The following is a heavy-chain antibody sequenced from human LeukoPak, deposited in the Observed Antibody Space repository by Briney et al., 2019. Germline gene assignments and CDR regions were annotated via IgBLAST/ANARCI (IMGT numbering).Heavy chain of an antibody. V-gene: IGHV3-64D*06. CDR1: GFTFSTYA. CDR3: VKGGAMVHNWFDP. D-gene: IGHD5-18*01. J-gene: IGHJ5*02. Sequence: PGGSLRLSCSASGFTFSTYAMHWVRQAPGKGQEYVSGVSNNGGYTYYADSVKGRFTISRDNSKNTLYLQMSSLRAEDTAVYYRVKGGAMVHNWFDPWGQGTLVTVSS. CDR2: VSNNGGYT.